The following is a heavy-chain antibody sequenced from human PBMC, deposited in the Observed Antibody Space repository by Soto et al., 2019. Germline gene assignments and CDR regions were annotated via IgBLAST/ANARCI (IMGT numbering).Heavy chain of an antibody. Sequence: GGSLRLSCAASGFTFSSYGMHWVRQAPGKGLEWVAVIWYDGSNKYYADSVKGRFTISRDNSKNTLYLQMNSLRAEDTAVYYCARDYGSSGLVRYYYYYGMDVWGQGTTVTVSS. D-gene: IGHD6-19*01. CDR2: IWYDGSNK. J-gene: IGHJ6*02. CDR1: GFTFSSYG. V-gene: IGHV3-33*01. CDR3: ARDYGSSGLVRYYYYYGMDV.